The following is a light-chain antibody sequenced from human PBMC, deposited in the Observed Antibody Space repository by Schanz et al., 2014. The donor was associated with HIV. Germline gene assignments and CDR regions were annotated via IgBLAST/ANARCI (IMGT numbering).Light chain of an antibody. CDR1: QSISEW. CDR3: QQSNSFPFT. Sequence: DIQMTQSPSTLSASIGDRITLTCRASQSISEWLAWYQQKPGQAPNLLIFEASTLESGVPSRFSGTGSGTEFTLTITRLEPEDFATYICQQSNSFPFTCGPGTRIDMK. V-gene: IGKV1-5*03. J-gene: IGKJ3*01. CDR2: EAS.